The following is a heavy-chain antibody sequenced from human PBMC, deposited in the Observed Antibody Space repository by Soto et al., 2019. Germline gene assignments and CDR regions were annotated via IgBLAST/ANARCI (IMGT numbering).Heavy chain of an antibody. CDR3: AREDDTTGHYSWFDP. CDR1: GITFDSFT. Sequence: QVQLEQSGPELKIPGSSVKVSCKPSGITFDSFTFSWVRQAPGQGLEWMGGFVPMFGSASIAQRFQGRVRITADASTGTGYMELSDLRSEDSAIYYCAREDDTTGHYSWFDPWGPGTLVTVSS. CDR2: FVPMFGSA. V-gene: IGHV1-69*01. J-gene: IGHJ5*02. D-gene: IGHD3-9*01.